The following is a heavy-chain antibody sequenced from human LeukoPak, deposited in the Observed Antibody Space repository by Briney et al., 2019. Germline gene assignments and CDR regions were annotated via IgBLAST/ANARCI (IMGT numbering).Heavy chain of an antibody. CDR2: TSYDGSNK. CDR1: GFIFSGSA. D-gene: IGHD1-26*01. V-gene: IGHV3-30*04. CDR3: ARREGGTTLDY. Sequence: GGSLRLSCAASGFIFSGSAMHWVRQAPGKGLEWVAVTSYDGSNKYYVDSVKGRFTISRDNSKNTLYLQMNSLRTEDTAVYYCARREGGTTLDYWGQGTLVTVSS. J-gene: IGHJ4*02.